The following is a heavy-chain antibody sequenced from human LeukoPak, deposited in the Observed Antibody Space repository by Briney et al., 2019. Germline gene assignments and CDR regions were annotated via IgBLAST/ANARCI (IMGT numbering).Heavy chain of an antibody. Sequence: GGSLRLSCAASGFTFSSYAMSWVRQAPGKGLEWVPVISGTGGRTYYADSVKGRFTISRDNSKNTLYLQMNSLRAEDTAVYYCAKSGVLAAIGEYFDYWGQGTLVTVSS. V-gene: IGHV3-23*01. J-gene: IGHJ4*02. D-gene: IGHD2-15*01. CDR1: GFTFSSYA. CDR3: AKSGVLAAIGEYFDY. CDR2: ISGTGGRT.